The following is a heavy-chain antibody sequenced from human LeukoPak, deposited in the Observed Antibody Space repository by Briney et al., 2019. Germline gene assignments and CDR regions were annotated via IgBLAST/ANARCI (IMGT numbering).Heavy chain of an antibody. CDR3: ATRGHGDAFDI. CDR1: GGTFGSYA. D-gene: IGHD6-25*01. J-gene: IGHJ3*02. CDR2: FDPEDGET. V-gene: IGHV1-24*01. Sequence: ASVKVSCKASGGTFGSYAISCVRQAPGKGLEWMGGFDPEDGETIYAQKFQGRVTMTEDTSTDTAYMELSSLRSEDTAVYYCATRGHGDAFDIWGQGTMVTVSS.